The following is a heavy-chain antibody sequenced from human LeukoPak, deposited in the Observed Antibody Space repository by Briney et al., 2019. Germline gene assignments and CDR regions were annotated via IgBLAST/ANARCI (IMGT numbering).Heavy chain of an antibody. CDR3: ARVVGTYCGGDCYSFVLGIDY. V-gene: IGHV4-38-2*01. D-gene: IGHD2-21*01. J-gene: IGHJ4*02. CDR2: IYHSGST. Sequence: SETLSLTCAVSGYSISSGYYWGWIRQPPGKGLEWIGSIYHSGSTNYNPSLKSRVTISVDTSKNQFSLKLSSVTAADTAVYYCARVVGTYCGGDCYSFVLGIDYWGQGTLVTVSS. CDR1: GYSISSGYY.